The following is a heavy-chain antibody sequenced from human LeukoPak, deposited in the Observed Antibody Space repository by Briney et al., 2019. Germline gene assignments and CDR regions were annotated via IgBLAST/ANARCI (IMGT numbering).Heavy chain of an antibody. Sequence: PSETLSLTCAVSGYSISSGYYWGWIRQPPGKGLEWIGSIYHSGSTYYTPSLKSRVTISVDTSKNQFSLKLGSVTAADTAVYYCASGPSYGDTGGCAFDIWGQGTMVTVSS. CDR1: GYSISSGYY. CDR3: ASGPSYGDTGGCAFDI. V-gene: IGHV4-38-2*01. J-gene: IGHJ3*02. CDR2: IYHSGST. D-gene: IGHD4-17*01.